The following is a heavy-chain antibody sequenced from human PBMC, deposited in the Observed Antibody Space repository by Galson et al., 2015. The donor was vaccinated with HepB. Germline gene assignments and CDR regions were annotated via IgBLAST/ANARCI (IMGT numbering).Heavy chain of an antibody. J-gene: IGHJ4*02. CDR3: WGGAYVDDY. CDR2: IYSGGST. V-gene: IGHV3-53*01. Sequence: SMRLSCAASGFTVGSNYMSWVRQAPGKGLECVSVIYSGGSTYYADSVKGRFTISSDNSKNTLYLQMIGLRAEDKAVYYCWGGAYVDDYWGQGTLVTVSS. CDR1: GFTVGSNY. D-gene: IGHD5-12*01.